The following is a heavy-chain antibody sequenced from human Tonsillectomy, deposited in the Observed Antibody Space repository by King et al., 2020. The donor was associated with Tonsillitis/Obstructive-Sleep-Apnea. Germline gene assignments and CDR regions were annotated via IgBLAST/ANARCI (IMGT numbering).Heavy chain of an antibody. Sequence: QLQESGPGLVKPSETLSLTCSVSGVSISSTSYYWGWIRQPPGKGLEWIANIFSTGSTYYNPSLKSRVTISVDTSKNQVSLKLSSVTAADTAVYYCAGFTPTSYDDSGYPYYFDYWGQGTLVTVSS. V-gene: IGHV4-39*01. CDR3: AGFTPTSYDDSGYPYYFDY. CDR2: IFSTGST. D-gene: IGHD3-22*01. J-gene: IGHJ4*02. CDR1: GVSISSTSYY.